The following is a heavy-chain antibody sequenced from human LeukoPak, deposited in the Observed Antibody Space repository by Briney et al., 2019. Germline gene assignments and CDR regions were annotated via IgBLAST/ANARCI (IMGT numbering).Heavy chain of an antibody. Sequence: GGSLRLSCAASGFTFSSYSMSWVRQAPGKGLEWVGFIRSKAYGGTTEYAASVKGRFTISRDDSKSIAYLQMNSLKTEDTAVYYCTRDPYSSSSDWFDPWGQGTLVTVSS. J-gene: IGHJ5*02. V-gene: IGHV3-49*04. CDR1: GFTFSSYS. CDR3: TRDPYSSSSDWFDP. D-gene: IGHD6-6*01. CDR2: IRSKAYGGTT.